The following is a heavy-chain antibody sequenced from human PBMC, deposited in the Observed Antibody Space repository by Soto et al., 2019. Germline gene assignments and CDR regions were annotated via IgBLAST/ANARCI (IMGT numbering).Heavy chain of an antibody. D-gene: IGHD3-10*01. CDR1: GGSFSGYY. V-gene: IGHV4-34*01. CDR2: INHSGST. Sequence: SETLSLTCAVYGGSFSGYYWSWIRQPPGKGLEWIGEINHSGSTNYNPSLKSRVTISVYTSKNQFSLKLSSVTAADTAVYYCASPGHYYGSGSYSPTLDYWGQGTLVTVSS. J-gene: IGHJ4*02. CDR3: ASPGHYYGSGSYSPTLDY.